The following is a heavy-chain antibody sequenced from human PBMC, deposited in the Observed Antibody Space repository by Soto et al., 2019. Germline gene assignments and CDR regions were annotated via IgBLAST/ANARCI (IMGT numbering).Heavy chain of an antibody. J-gene: IGHJ4*02. CDR3: AGDRSGSYYPSFFDY. V-gene: IGHV4-59*01. CDR2: MYFRGST. D-gene: IGHD1-26*01. CDR1: GGSISSYY. Sequence: QVQLQESGPGLVKPSETLSLTCTVSGGSISSYYWSWIRQPPGKGLEWIGYMYFRGSTNYNPSLKSRFTIAVDTSKNQFSLKLSSVTAADTAVYYCAGDRSGSYYPSFFDYWGQGILVTVSS.